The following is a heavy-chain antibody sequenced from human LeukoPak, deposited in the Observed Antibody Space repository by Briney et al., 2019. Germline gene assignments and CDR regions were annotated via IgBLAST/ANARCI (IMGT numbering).Heavy chain of an antibody. V-gene: IGHV3-23*01. CDR3: ARDSDLTYYDILTGYLGTFDY. D-gene: IGHD3-9*01. Sequence: PGGSLRLSCAASGFTFSSHFMSWVRQAPGKGLEWVSAISTTGGSTYYADSVKGRFTTSRDNSKNTLYLQMNSLRAEDTAVYYCARDSDLTYYDILTGYLGTFDYWGQGTLATVSS. CDR1: GFTFSSHF. J-gene: IGHJ4*02. CDR2: ISTTGGST.